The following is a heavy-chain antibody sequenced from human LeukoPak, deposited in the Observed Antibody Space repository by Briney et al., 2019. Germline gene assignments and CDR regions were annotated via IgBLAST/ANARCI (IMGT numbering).Heavy chain of an antibody. J-gene: IGHJ3*02. CDR2: ISSSGSTI. D-gene: IGHD5-18*01. V-gene: IGHV3-48*03. Sequence: PGGSLRLSCAASGFTFSSYEMNWVRQAPGKGLEWVSYISSSGSTIYYADSVKGRFTISRDNAKNSLYLQMNSLRAEDTALYYCAKDIEQLWMKHDAFDIWGQGTMVTVSS. CDR3: AKDIEQLWMKHDAFDI. CDR1: GFTFSSYE.